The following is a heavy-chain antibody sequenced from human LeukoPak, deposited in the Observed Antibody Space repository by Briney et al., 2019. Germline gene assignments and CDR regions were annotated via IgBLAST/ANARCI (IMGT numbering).Heavy chain of an antibody. CDR2: INHSGST. CDR3: ARGPGQLLSSYFDY. V-gene: IGHV4-34*01. CDR1: GGSFSGYY. J-gene: IGHJ4*02. Sequence: SETLSLTCAVYGGSFSGYYWSWIRQPPGKGLEWIGEINHSGSTNYNPSLTSRVTISVDTSKNQFSLKLSSVTAADTAVYYCARGPGQLLSSYFDYWGQGTLVTVSS. D-gene: IGHD2-2*01.